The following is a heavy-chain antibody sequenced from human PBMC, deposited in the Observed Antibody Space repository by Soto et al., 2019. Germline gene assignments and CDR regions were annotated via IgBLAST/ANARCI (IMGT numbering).Heavy chain of an antibody. CDR3: ARDQGIAVAGSPNWFDP. CDR1: GDSVSSNSAA. Sequence: QVQLQQSGPGLVKPSQTLSLTCAISGDSVSSNSAAWNWIRQSPSRGLEWLGRTYYRSKWYNDYAVSVKSRITINPDTSKNQFSLQLNSVTPEDTAVYYCARDQGIAVAGSPNWFDPWGQGTLVTVSS. V-gene: IGHV6-1*01. J-gene: IGHJ5*02. CDR2: TYYRSKWYN. D-gene: IGHD6-19*01.